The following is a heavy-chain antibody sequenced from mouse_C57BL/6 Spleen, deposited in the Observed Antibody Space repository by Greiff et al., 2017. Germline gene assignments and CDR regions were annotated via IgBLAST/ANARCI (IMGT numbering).Heavy chain of an antibody. Sequence: VQLKESGPELVKPGASVKISCKASGYSFTGYYMNWVKQSPEKSLEWIGEINPSTGGTTYNQKFKAKATLTVDKSSSTAYMQLKSLTSEDSAVYYCARMVTTMGYWGQGTSVTVSS. D-gene: IGHD2-2*01. CDR3: ARMVTTMGY. CDR2: INPSTGGT. J-gene: IGHJ4*01. CDR1: GYSFTGYY. V-gene: IGHV1-42*01.